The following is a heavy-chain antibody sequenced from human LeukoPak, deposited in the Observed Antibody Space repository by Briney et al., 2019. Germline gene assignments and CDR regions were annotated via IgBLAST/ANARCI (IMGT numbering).Heavy chain of an antibody. Sequence: PGGSLRLSCAASGFTVSSNYMSWVRQAPGKGLEWVSVIYSGGSTYYADSVKGQFTISRDNSKNTLYLQMNSLRAEDTAVYYCARDRYDSSGYAFDYWGQGTLVTVSS. J-gene: IGHJ4*02. CDR3: ARDRYDSSGYAFDY. CDR2: IYSGGST. D-gene: IGHD3-22*01. CDR1: GFTVSSNY. V-gene: IGHV3-53*01.